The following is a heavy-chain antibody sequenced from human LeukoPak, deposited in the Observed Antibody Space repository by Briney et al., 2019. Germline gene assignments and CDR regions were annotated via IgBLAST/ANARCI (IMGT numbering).Heavy chain of an antibody. CDR3: ARSPPASRWEYGNWFDP. Sequence: KPSETLSLTCAVHGGSFSGYYWSWIRQPPGKGLEWIGEINHSGSTNYNPSLKSRVTISVDTSKNQFSLKLSSATAADTAVYYCARSPPASRWEYGNWFDPWGQGTLVTVSS. D-gene: IGHD1-26*01. CDR2: INHSGST. J-gene: IGHJ5*02. CDR1: GGSFSGYY. V-gene: IGHV4-34*01.